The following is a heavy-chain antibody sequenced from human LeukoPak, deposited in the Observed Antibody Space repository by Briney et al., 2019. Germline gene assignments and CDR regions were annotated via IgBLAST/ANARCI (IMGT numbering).Heavy chain of an antibody. Sequence: ASVKVSCKASDYTFTSYGISWVRQAPGQGLEWMGWISAYNGNTNYAQELQGRVSMTTDTSTSTAYLELRSLRSDDTAVYYCARGGGLVPGTWFDPWGQGTLVTVSS. CDR2: ISAYNGNT. V-gene: IGHV1-18*01. D-gene: IGHD6-19*01. CDR3: ARGGGLVPGTWFDP. J-gene: IGHJ5*02. CDR1: DYTFTSYG.